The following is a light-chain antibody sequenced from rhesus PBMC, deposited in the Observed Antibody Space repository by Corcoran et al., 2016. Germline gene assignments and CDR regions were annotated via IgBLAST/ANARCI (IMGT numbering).Light chain of an antibody. V-gene: IGKV3-24*04. J-gene: IGKJ4*01. CDR1: QSSGTN. CDR2: GST. CDR3: PLTRNFSPLT. Sequence: ETVLTQSPATLSLSPGERATLSCRASQSSGTNLAWYPQKPGMAPRPPIHGSTSRATGIPDRFRGSGSGTDFTLTIRSLEPEDVGVYYCPLTRNFSPLTFGGGTKVDLK.